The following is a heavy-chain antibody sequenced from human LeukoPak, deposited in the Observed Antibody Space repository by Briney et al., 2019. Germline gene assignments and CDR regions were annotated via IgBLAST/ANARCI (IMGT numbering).Heavy chain of an antibody. CDR1: GESFSGYY. D-gene: IGHD3-3*01. CDR2: IYYSGNT. CDR3: ARQRTSGSASNLRVAQIDS. V-gene: IGHV4-34*01. Sequence: SETLSLTCAVYGESFSGYYWNWIRQPPGKGLEWIGSIYYSGNTYYNPSLKSRATISVDTSKNQISLKVSSVTAADSALYFCARQRTSGSASNLRVAQIDSWGQGTLVTVSS. J-gene: IGHJ4*02.